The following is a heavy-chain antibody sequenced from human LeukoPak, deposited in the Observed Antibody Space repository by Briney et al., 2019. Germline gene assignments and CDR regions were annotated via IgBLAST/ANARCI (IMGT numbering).Heavy chain of an antibody. J-gene: IGHJ4*02. CDR2: IYNSGSA. Sequence: ASETLSLTCTVSGGSVSSDSHYWSWIRQPPGKGLEWIGWIYNSGSASYNPSLKSRVTISVDTSKNQFSLKLSSVTAADTAVYYCARGRGLWGQGTLVTVSS. D-gene: IGHD3-10*01. CDR3: ARGRGL. CDR1: GGSVSSDSHY. V-gene: IGHV4-61*01.